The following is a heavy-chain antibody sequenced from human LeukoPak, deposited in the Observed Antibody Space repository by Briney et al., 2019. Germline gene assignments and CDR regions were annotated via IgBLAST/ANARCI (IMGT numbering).Heavy chain of an antibody. V-gene: IGHV4-4*02. J-gene: IGHJ5*02. CDR3: ARPLSLGYCSGGSCYGRGAWFDR. CDR1: GGSISSSNW. D-gene: IGHD2-15*01. CDR2: INHSGRT. Sequence: SETLSPTCAVSGGSISSSNWWSWVRQPPGKGLEWIGQINHSGRTNYNPSLKSRVTISVDKSKNQFSLKLRSVTAADTAVYYCARPLSLGYCSGGSCYGRGAWFDRWGQGTLVTVSS.